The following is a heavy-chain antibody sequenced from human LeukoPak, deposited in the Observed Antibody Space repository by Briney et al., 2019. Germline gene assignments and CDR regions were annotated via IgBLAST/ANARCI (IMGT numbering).Heavy chain of an antibody. CDR1: GFTFSSYW. D-gene: IGHD6-19*01. V-gene: IGHV3-74*01. Sequence: GGSLRLSCAASGFTFSSYWMHWVRQAPGKGLVWVSRISSDGSSANYADSVKGRFTSSRDNAKNTLYLQMNSLRAEDTAVYFCTNIRTASGWPYDYWGQGTLVTVSS. J-gene: IGHJ4*02. CDR2: ISSDGSSA. CDR3: TNIRTASGWPYDY.